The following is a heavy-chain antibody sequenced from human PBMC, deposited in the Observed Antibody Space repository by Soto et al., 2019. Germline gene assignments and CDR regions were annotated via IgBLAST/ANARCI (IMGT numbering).Heavy chain of an antibody. CDR2: INPSDSDT. J-gene: IGHJ5*02. Sequence: PGESLKISCKGSGYSFSNYWIGWVRQMPGKGLEWMGIINPSDSDTRYNPSFQGQVAMSADKSISTAYLQWSSLKASDTAMYYCARLIGYCRNGVGYTNTNWFDPWAQGTQVIVSS. CDR3: ARLIGYCRNGVGYTNTNWFDP. V-gene: IGHV5-51*01. D-gene: IGHD2-8*01. CDR1: GYSFSNYW.